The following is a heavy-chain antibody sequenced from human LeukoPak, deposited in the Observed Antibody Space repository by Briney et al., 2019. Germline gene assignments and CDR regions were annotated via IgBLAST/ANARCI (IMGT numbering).Heavy chain of an antibody. D-gene: IGHD3-9*01. CDR3: ARADYDILTGYYTLLGY. Sequence: ASVKVSCKASGYTFTSYYMHWVRQAPGQGLEWMGIINPSGGSTSYAQKFQGRVTMTRDMSTSTAYMELRSLRSDDTAVYYCARADYDILTGYYTLLGYWGQGTLVTVSS. CDR2: INPSGGST. V-gene: IGHV1-46*01. CDR1: GYTFTSYY. J-gene: IGHJ4*02.